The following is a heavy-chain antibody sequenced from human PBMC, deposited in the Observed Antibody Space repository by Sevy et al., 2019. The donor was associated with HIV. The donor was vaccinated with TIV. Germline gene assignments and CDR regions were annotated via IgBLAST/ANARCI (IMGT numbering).Heavy chain of an antibody. Sequence: ASVKVSCKASGYTFTNYAMNWVRQAPGQGLQWMGWINTNTGNPTYAQAFTGRFVFSLETSVSTSYLQISSLKAGDTAVYYCTRGFIGYNSGDAFDIWGQGTMVTVSS. J-gene: IGHJ3*02. D-gene: IGHD5-12*01. V-gene: IGHV7-4-1*02. CDR1: GYTFTNYA. CDR3: TRGFIGYNSGDAFDI. CDR2: INTNTGNP.